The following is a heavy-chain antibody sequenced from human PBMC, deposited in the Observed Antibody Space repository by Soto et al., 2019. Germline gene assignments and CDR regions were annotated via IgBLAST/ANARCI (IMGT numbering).Heavy chain of an antibody. J-gene: IGHJ6*02. CDR3: ARGKPSGYTFGPRNFFYYGLDV. D-gene: IGHD5-18*01. V-gene: IGHV4-34*01. Sequence: TPSLTCAVLSASLGHNYSAWIRQAPDKWLECGGEVHPSGSTDYNPSLKSRLTLSLETSKNHFSLKVASVTAADTDVYFCARGKPSGYTFGPRNFFYYGLDVWGPGTTVT. CDR2: VHPSGST. CDR1: SASLGHNY.